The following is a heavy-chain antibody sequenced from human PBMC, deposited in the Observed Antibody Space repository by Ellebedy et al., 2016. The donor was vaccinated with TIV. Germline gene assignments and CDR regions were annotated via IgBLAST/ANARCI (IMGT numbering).Heavy chain of an antibody. V-gene: IGHV3-74*01. CDR2: INSDWSST. J-gene: IGHJ5*02. D-gene: IGHD1-14*01. CDR1: GFTFSSYW. CDR3: ARGARKGGNWFDP. Sequence: GESLKISCAASGFTFSSYWMHLVRQAPGKGLVWVSRINSDWSSTSYADSVQGRFTISRDNAKNTLYLQMNSLRAADTDVDYCARGARKGGNWFDPWGQGTLVTVSS.